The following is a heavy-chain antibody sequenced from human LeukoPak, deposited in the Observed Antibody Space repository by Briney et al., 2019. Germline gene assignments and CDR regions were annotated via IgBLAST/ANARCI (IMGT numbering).Heavy chain of an antibody. CDR1: GFTLSNYG. CDR2: IRYDGINK. D-gene: IGHD3-10*01. Sequence: GGSLRLSCAASGFTLSNYGMHWVRQSPGKGLEWVALIRYDGINKYYADSVKGRFTTSRDNSKNTLYLQMNSLRAEDTAVYYCAKDVRYYYGPFDYWGQGTLVTVSS. V-gene: IGHV3-30*02. J-gene: IGHJ4*02. CDR3: AKDVRYYYGPFDY.